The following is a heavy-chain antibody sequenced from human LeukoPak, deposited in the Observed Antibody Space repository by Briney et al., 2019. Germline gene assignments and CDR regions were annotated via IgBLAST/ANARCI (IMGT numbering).Heavy chain of an antibody. J-gene: IGHJ4*02. V-gene: IGHV3-23*01. Sequence: GGSLRLSCAASGFTFSTYAMSWVRQAPGKGLEWVSAISGSGGHTYYADSVKGRFTISRDNSKNTLYLQMDSLRAEDTAVYYCAKSYSVTGTFPALDYWGQGTLVTVSS. CDR3: AKSYSVTGTFPALDY. D-gene: IGHD6-19*01. CDR1: GFTFSTYA. CDR2: ISGSGGHT.